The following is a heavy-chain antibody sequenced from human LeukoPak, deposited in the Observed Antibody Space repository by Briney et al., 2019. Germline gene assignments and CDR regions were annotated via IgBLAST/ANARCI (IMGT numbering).Heavy chain of an antibody. Sequence: GESLKISCKGSGYRLTDYWIAWVRQIPGKGLEWVGIIYPDDSNTRHRPSCQGQVTISADKSINTAYLQWSSLKASETAISYWARLYSHGTADSCSFRVHWFDPWGQGTLVTVSS. CDR3: ARLYSHGTADSCSFRVHWFDP. V-gene: IGHV5-51*01. CDR2: IYPDDSNT. D-gene: IGHD2-15*01. CDR1: GYRLTDYW. J-gene: IGHJ5*02.